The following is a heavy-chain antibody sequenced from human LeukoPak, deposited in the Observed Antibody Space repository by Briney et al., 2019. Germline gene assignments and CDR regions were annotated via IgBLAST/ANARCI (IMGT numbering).Heavy chain of an antibody. Sequence: GESLKISCKGSGYSFTSYWIGWVRQMPGKGLEWMGIIYPGDSDTRYSPSFQGQVTISADTSIRTAYLQWSSLKASDTAMYYCARLRYDILTGYYGPTYFDYWGQGTLVTVSS. V-gene: IGHV5-51*01. D-gene: IGHD3-9*01. CDR3: ARLRYDILTGYYGPTYFDY. J-gene: IGHJ4*02. CDR1: GYSFTSYW. CDR2: IYPGDSDT.